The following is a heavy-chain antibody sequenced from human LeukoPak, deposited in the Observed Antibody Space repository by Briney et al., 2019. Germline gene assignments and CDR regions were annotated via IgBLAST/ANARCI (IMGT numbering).Heavy chain of an antibody. CDR3: AKGGSPSCYSSSGY. CDR2: ICGSDGSR. Sequence: GGSLRLSCAASGFTFSTYAMSWVRQAPGKGLEWVSAICGSDGSRYYADTVKGRFTISRDNSKNTLYLQMNSLRGEDTAVYYCAKGGSPSCYSSSGYWGQGTLVTVSS. V-gene: IGHV3-23*01. J-gene: IGHJ4*02. CDR1: GFTFSTYA. D-gene: IGHD2-2*01.